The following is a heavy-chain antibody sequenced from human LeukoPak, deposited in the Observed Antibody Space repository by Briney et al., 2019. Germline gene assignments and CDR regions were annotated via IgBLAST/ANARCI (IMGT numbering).Heavy chain of an antibody. CDR3: ATAFRYSSGWYPMGRYYYYGMDV. CDR1: GYTLTELS. J-gene: IGHJ6*02. D-gene: IGHD6-19*01. CDR2: FDPEDGET. Sequence: ASVKVSCKVSGYTLTELSMHWVRQAPGKGLEWMGGFDPEDGETIYAQKFQGRVTMTEDTSTDTAYMELSSLRSEYTAVYYCATAFRYSSGWYPMGRYYYYGMDVWGQGTTVTVSS. V-gene: IGHV1-24*01.